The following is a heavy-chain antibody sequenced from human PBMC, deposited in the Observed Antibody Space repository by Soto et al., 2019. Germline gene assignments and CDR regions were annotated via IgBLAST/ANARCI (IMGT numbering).Heavy chain of an antibody. D-gene: IGHD1-7*01. J-gene: IGHJ4*02. CDR1: GFTFDDYA. CDR2: ISWNSGSI. CDR3: AKDHQNWNYGIFDY. Sequence: GGSLRLSCAASGFTFDDYAMHWVRQAPGKGLEWVSGISWNSGSIGYADSVKGRFTISRDNAKNSLYLQMNSLRAEDTALYYCAKDHQNWNYGIFDYWGQGTLVTVSS. V-gene: IGHV3-9*01.